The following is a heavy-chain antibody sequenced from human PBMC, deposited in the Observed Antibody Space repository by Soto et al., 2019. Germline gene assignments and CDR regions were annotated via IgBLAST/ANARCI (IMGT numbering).Heavy chain of an antibody. J-gene: IGHJ2*01. Sequence: EVQLLESGGGLVQPGGSLRLSCAASGFTFSSYAMSWVRQAPGKGLEWVSAISGSGGSTYYADSVKGRFTIARDNSKNTLYLQMNSLRAEDTAVYYCAKGKGGSSWPRKDLYFDLWGRGTLVTVSS. D-gene: IGHD6-13*01. CDR1: GFTFSSYA. CDR3: AKGKGGSSWPRKDLYFDL. V-gene: IGHV3-23*01. CDR2: ISGSGGST.